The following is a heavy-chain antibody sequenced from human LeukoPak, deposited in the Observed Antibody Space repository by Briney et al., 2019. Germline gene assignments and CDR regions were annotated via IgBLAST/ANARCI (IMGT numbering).Heavy chain of an antibody. V-gene: IGHV3-23*01. CDR3: AKMSGYYSRWGSKFDY. CDR2: ISGGGGSS. CDR1: GFTFSNYA. D-gene: IGHD3-3*01. J-gene: IGHJ4*02. Sequence: GGSLTLSCAASGFTFSNYAMSWGRQAPGKGLEWVSGISGGGGSSDYADSVKGRFTISRDNSKNTLYLQVDSLRAEDTALYYCAKMSGYYSRWGSKFDYWGEGTLVTVSS.